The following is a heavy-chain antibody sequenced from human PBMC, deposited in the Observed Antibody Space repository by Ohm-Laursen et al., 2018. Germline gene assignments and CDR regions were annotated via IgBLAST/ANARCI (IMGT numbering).Heavy chain of an antibody. CDR2: IYSGGNT. J-gene: IGHJ2*01. CDR3: ARDQYYYDSSAYYVRYFDL. Sequence: SLRLSCAASGFTVSSNYMSWVRQAPGKGLEWVSVIYSGGNTFYADSVKSRFIISRDNSKNTLYLQMNSLRVEDTAVYYCARDQYYYDSSAYYVRYFDLWGRGTLVTVSS. CDR1: GFTVSSNY. D-gene: IGHD3-22*01. V-gene: IGHV3-66*01.